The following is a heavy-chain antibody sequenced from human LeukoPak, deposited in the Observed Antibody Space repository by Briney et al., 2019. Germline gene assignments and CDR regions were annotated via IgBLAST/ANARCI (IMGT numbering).Heavy chain of an antibody. CDR2: MLFSGRT. J-gene: IGHJ5*02. CDR3: ARRRADHNWFDP. Sequence: LETLSLTRTVSGGSISSTNYYWGWIRQPPGKGLEFLGGMLFSGRTYYNPSLKSRVTISVDTSKIQFSLNLSSVTAADAAVYYCARRRADHNWFDPWGQGILVTVSS. CDR1: GGSISSTNYY. V-gene: IGHV4-39*01.